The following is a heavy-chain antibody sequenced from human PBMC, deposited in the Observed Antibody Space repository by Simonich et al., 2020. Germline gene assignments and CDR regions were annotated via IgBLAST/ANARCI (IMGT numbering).Heavy chain of an antibody. CDR3: ARELKGVPVGWGSQIDI. CDR2: GSPDEWGT. CDR1: GYTFTGYY. V-gene: IGHV1-2*06. D-gene: IGHD6-19*01. Sequence: QVQLVQSGAEVKKPGASVKVSCKASGYTFTGYYMHWGRQAPGQGVEWRGLGSPDEWGTNYAHKFLGRGTMTRDTSISTAYMELSRLRSDDTAVYYCARELKGVPVGWGSQIDIWGQGTMVTVSS. J-gene: IGHJ3*02.